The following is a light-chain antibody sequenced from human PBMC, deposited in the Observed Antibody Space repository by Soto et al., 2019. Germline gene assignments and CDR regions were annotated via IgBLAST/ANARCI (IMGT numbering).Light chain of an antibody. Sequence: QSALTQPASVSGSPGQSITISCTGTSSDVGGYNYVSWYQQHPGKAPKLMIYDVSNRPSGVSNCFSGSKSGNTASLTISGLQAEDEADYYCSSYTSSSTHAVFGGGTQLTVL. CDR2: DVS. J-gene: IGLJ7*01. CDR1: SSDVGGYNY. V-gene: IGLV2-14*01. CDR3: SSYTSSSTHAV.